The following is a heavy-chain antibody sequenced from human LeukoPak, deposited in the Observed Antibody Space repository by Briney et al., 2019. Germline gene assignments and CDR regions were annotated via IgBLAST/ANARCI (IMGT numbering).Heavy chain of an antibody. CDR1: GFTVSSYY. V-gene: IGHV4-4*07. CDR3: WRELVRCTNGGCILVY. CDR2: IYSGGST. Sequence: SGSLTLSCAASGFTVSSYYRSWIRQAAGKGLEWIGGIYSGGSTNYYASLKSGVTISVDTSKNELYLQMSTVIAADQAVYYCWRELVRCTNGGCILVYWGQGSQVTVSS. J-gene: IGHJ4*02. D-gene: IGHD2-8*01.